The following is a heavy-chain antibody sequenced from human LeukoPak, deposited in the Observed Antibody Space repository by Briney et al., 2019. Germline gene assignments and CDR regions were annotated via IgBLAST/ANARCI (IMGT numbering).Heavy chain of an antibody. Sequence: PSETLSLTCTVSGGSISSYYWGWIRQPPGKGLEWIGTIYYSGSTYYNPSLKSRVTISVDTSKNQFSLKLSSVTAADTAVYFCARQYSSGWQYFDCWGQGTLVTVSS. CDR3: ARQYSSGWQYFDC. CDR2: IYYSGST. D-gene: IGHD6-19*01. J-gene: IGHJ4*02. CDR1: GGSISSYY. V-gene: IGHV4-39*01.